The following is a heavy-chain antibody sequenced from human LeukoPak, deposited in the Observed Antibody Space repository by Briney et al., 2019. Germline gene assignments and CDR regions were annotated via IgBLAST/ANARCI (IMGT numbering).Heavy chain of an antibody. J-gene: IGHJ6*04. CDR2: IHTSGST. CDR1: GGSISRYY. V-gene: IGHV4-4*07. CDR3: ARDRYYYDSRGYSRMDV. Sequence: SETLSLTCTVSGGSISRYYWSWIRQPPGKGLEWIGRIHTSGSTNYNPSLKRRVTMSGDTSKNQFSLKLSSVTAADTAVYYCARDRYYYDSRGYSRMDVWGKGTTVTISS. D-gene: IGHD3-22*01.